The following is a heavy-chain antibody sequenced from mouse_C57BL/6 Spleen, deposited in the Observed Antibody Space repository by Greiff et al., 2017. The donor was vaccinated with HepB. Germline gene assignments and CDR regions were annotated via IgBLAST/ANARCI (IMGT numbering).Heavy chain of an antibody. J-gene: IGHJ3*01. CDR2: INPSNGGT. Sequence: QVHVKQPGTELVKPGASVKLSCKASGYTFTSYWMHWVKQRPGQGLEWIGNINPSNGGTNYNEKFKSKATLTVDKSSSTAYMQLSSLTSEDSAVYYYTRSKGSNTWFAYWGQGTLVTVSA. V-gene: IGHV1-53*01. D-gene: IGHD1-1*01. CDR1: GYTFTSYW. CDR3: TRSKGSNTWFAY.